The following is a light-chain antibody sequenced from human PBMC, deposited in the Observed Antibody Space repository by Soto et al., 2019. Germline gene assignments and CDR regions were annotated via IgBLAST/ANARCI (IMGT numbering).Light chain of an antibody. CDR1: QSFSNGH. Sequence: THSQNTLRLTPGARATISVRASQSFSNGHLAWYQQNPGQAPRLLFYGASTRATGIPARFSGSGSGTDFTLTLRSLQSEDSAVHFCQQYNTWPWTFGRGTRLAIK. CDR2: GAS. CDR3: QQYNTWPWT. V-gene: IGKV3-15*01. J-gene: IGKJ5*01.